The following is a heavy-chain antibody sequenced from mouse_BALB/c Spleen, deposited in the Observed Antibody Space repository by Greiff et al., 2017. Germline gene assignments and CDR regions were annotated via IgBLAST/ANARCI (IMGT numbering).Heavy chain of an antibody. CDR2: ISYSGST. V-gene: IGHV3-8*02. Sequence: EVKLVESGPSLVKPSQTLSLTCSVTGDSITSGYWNWIRKFPGNKLEYMGYISYSGSTYYNPSLKSRISITRDTSKNQYYLQLNSVTTEDTATYYCAREGLRPYWYFDVWGAGTTVTVSS. D-gene: IGHD2-4*01. J-gene: IGHJ1*01. CDR1: GDSITSGY. CDR3: AREGLRPYWYFDV.